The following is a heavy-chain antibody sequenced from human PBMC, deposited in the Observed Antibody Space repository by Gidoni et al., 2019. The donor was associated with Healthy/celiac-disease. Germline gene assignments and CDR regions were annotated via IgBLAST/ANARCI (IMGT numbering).Heavy chain of an antibody. CDR2: MSFDGSNK. CDR3: AKDEWELGSAPD. CDR1: GFTFSSYG. D-gene: IGHD1-26*01. J-gene: IGHJ4*02. Sequence: QVQLVESGGGVVQPGRSLRLSCAASGFTFSSYGLQWVRQAPGKGLEWVAIMSFDGSNKYLADSVKGRFTIARDNSKNTLYLQMNSLRAEDTAVYYCAKDEWELGSAPDWGQGTLVTVSS. V-gene: IGHV3-30*18.